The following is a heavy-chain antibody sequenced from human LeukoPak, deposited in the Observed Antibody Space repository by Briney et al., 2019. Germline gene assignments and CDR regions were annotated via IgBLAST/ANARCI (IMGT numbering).Heavy chain of an antibody. Sequence: VKVSCKVSGYTLTELSMHWVRQAPGKGLEWMGGFDPEDGETIYAQKFQGRVTMTEDTSTDTAYMELSSLRSEDTAVYYCARDPGIAVAGRPEAWGQGTLVTVSS. CDR2: FDPEDGET. D-gene: IGHD6-19*01. CDR3: ARDPGIAVAGRPEA. V-gene: IGHV1-24*01. J-gene: IGHJ5*02. CDR1: GYTLTELS.